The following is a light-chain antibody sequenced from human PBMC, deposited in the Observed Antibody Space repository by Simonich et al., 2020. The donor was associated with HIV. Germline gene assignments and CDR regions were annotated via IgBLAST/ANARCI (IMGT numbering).Light chain of an antibody. Sequence: EIVMTQSPVTLSVSPGERATLSCRVSPSVSNTLAGYQQKPGQAPRLLIYGASTRATGFPDRFSGSGSGTEFSLTISSLQSEDSAVYYCQQYNKWPHTFGGGTKVEIK. V-gene: IGKV3-15*01. CDR2: GAS. CDR3: QQYNKWPHT. J-gene: IGKJ4*01. CDR1: PSVSNT.